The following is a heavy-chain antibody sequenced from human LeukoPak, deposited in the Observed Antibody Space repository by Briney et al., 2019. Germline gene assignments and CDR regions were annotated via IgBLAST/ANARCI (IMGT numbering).Heavy chain of an antibody. Sequence: PGGSLRLSCAASGFTFRSSGMHWVRQAPGKGLEWVAFIQYHGRDKYYADSVKGRFTISRDNAKNSLYLQMNSLRAEDTAVYYCARDGDLGSSFDYWGQGTLVTVSS. V-gene: IGHV3-30*02. CDR3: ARDGDLGSSFDY. D-gene: IGHD2-15*01. CDR1: GFTFRSSG. CDR2: IQYHGRDK. J-gene: IGHJ4*02.